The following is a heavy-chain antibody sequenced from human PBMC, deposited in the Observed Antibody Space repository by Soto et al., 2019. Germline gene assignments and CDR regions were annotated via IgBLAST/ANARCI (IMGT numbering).Heavy chain of an antibody. Sequence: SDTLSLTFAVYSGSFSGYYCIWILQPPVKGLEWIGEINHSGSTNYNPSLKSRVTISVDTSKNQFSLKLSSVTAADTAVYYCAVSQGEHHWFDTWGQGTLVTVSS. CDR1: SGSFSGYY. CDR2: INHSGST. V-gene: IGHV4-34*01. J-gene: IGHJ5*02. CDR3: AVSQGEHHWFDT.